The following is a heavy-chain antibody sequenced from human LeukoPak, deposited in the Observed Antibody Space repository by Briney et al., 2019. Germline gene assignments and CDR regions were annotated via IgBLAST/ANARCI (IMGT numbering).Heavy chain of an antibody. Sequence: GGSLRLSCAASGFTFSSYSMNWVRQAPGKGLEWVSSISSSSSSIYYADSVKGRFTISRDNVKKSLYLQMNSLRAEDTAVYYCARVDIVVVPAAIPPFDYWGQGTLVTVSS. CDR2: ISSSSSSI. CDR3: ARVDIVVVPAAIPPFDY. V-gene: IGHV3-21*01. J-gene: IGHJ4*02. CDR1: GFTFSSYS. D-gene: IGHD2-2*02.